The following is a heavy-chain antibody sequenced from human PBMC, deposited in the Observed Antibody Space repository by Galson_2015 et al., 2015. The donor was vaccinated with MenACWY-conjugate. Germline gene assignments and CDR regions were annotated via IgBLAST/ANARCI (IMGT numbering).Heavy chain of an antibody. V-gene: IGHV3-23*01. J-gene: IGHJ6*02. CDR2: ISGSGGST. Sequence: SLRLSCAASGFTFSSSAMSWVRQAPGNGLEWVAAISGSGGSTYYADSVKGRFTISRDNSKNTLYLQMNSLSAEDTVVYYCAKGWGATSYYYYGMDVWGQGTTVTVSS. CDR3: AKGWGATSYYYYGMDV. CDR1: GFTFSSSA. D-gene: IGHD1-26*01.